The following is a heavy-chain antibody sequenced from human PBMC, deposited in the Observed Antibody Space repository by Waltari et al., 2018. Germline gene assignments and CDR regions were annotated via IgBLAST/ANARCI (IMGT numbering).Heavy chain of an antibody. Sequence: QVHLVQSGAEVKKPGASVKVSCKASGYPFIGYHMHWVRQAPGQGLEWMGWINTNTGNTNNGQKFQGRVTLTRDTPNTTAYMELSGLTSDDTAVYYCARDRWAAERPYKWLDPWGQGTQVTVSS. D-gene: IGHD6-13*01. V-gene: IGHV1-2*02. J-gene: IGHJ5*02. CDR2: INTNTGNT. CDR1: GYPFIGYH. CDR3: ARDRWAAERPYKWLDP.